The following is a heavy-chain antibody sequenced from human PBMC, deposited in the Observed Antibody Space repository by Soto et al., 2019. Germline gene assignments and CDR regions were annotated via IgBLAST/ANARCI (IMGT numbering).Heavy chain of an antibody. V-gene: IGHV3-23*01. Sequence: AGSLRLSCAASGFTFSNYAMSWVRQAPGSGLEWVSSISGSGGSTFYSNSVKGRFTVSRDNSKNTLYLQMSSLRAEDTAVYYCAKITLAAAVQFAYWGQGTLVTV. D-gene: IGHD6-13*01. CDR2: ISGSGGST. CDR1: GFTFSNYA. CDR3: AKITLAAAVQFAY. J-gene: IGHJ4*02.